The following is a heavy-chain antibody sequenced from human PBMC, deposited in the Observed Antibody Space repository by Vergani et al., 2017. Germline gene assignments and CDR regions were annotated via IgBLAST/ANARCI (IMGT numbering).Heavy chain of an antibody. Sequence: QVTFKESGPALVNPRQALTLTCTFSGFSLTTYGMRVSWIRQPPGKALEWLARIDWDDDTYYRTSLRTRLTISKDTLKNQVALTMTNMDPVDTATYYCARTLSDSRGYYLDYWGQGTLVTVSS. CDR1: GFSLTTYGMR. D-gene: IGHD3-22*01. CDR3: ARTLSDSRGYYLDY. V-gene: IGHV2-70*04. CDR2: IDWDDDT. J-gene: IGHJ4*02.